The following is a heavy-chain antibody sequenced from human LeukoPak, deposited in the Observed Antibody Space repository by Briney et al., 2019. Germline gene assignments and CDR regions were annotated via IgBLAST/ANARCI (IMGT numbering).Heavy chain of an antibody. V-gene: IGHV4-61*08. J-gene: IGHJ4*02. CDR3: ARSSLLWFGELFS. CDR1: GGSISSGDYY. D-gene: IGHD3-10*01. Sequence: SETLSLTCTVSGGSISSGDYYWSWIRQPPGKGLEWIGYIYYSGSTNYNPSLKSRVTISVDTSKNQFSLKLSSVTAADTAVYYCARSSLLWFGELFSWGQGTLVTVSS. CDR2: IYYSGST.